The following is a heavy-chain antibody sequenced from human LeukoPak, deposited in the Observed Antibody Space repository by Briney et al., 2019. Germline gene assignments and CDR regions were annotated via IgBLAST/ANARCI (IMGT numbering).Heavy chain of an antibody. CDR1: GGSISSYY. J-gene: IGHJ4*02. D-gene: IGHD6-19*01. V-gene: IGHV4-30-2*01. CDR2: IYHSGST. CDR3: ARGRGGSGRFDY. Sequence: SQTLSLTCTVSGGSISSYYWSWIRQPPGKGLEWIGYIYHSGSTYYNPSLKSRVTISVDRSKNQFSLKLSSVTAADTAVYYCARGRGGSGRFDYWGQGTLVTVSS.